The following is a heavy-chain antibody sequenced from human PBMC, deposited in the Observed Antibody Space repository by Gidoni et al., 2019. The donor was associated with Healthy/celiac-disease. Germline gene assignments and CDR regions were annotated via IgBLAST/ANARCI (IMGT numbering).Heavy chain of an antibody. Sequence: EVQLVQSGAEVKKPGESLKISCKGSGYSFTSYWSGGVREMPGKGLEWMGIIQPGDSDTRYSPSFQGQVTISADKSISTAYLQWSSLKASDTAMYYCARLPYCGGDCYSSAEYFQHWGQGTLVTVSS. CDR3: ARLPYCGGDCYSSAEYFQH. J-gene: IGHJ1*01. D-gene: IGHD2-21*02. CDR1: GYSFTSYW. V-gene: IGHV5-51*01. CDR2: IQPGDSDT.